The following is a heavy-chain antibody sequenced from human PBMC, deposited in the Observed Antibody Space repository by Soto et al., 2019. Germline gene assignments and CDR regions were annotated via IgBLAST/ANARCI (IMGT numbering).Heavy chain of an antibody. V-gene: IGHV4-61*01. CDR1: GGSVSSGSHY. CDR2: IYYSGST. D-gene: IGHD4-17*01. Sequence: QVQLQESGPGLVKPSETLSLTCTVSGGSVSSGSHYWSWIRQPPGKGLEWIGYIYYSGSTKYNPSLKSRVTISVDTSKNQFSLKLNSVTAADTAVYYCARERWDYGDYGFDYWGQGTLVTVSS. CDR3: ARERWDYGDYGFDY. J-gene: IGHJ4*02.